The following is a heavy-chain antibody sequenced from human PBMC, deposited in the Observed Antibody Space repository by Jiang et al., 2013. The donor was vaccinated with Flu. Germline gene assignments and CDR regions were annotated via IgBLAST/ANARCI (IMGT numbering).Heavy chain of an antibody. CDR3: ARLAEKCSSTSCYVDY. D-gene: IGHD2-2*01. V-gene: IGHV1-3*01. CDR1: GYTFTSYA. J-gene: IGHJ4*02. Sequence: SGAEVKKPGASVKVSCKASGYTFTSYAMHWVRQAPGQRLEWMGWINAGNGNTKYSQKFQGRVTITRDTSASTAYMELSSLRSEDTAVYYCARLAEKCSSTSCYVDYWGQGTLVTVSS. CDR2: INAGNGNT.